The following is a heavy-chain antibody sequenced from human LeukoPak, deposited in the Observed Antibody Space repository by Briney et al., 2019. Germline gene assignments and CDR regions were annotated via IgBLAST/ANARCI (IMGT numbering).Heavy chain of an antibody. CDR1: GFTFSNYA. V-gene: IGHV3-23*01. D-gene: IGHD2-15*01. CDR2: ISVSGGTT. CDR3: ANRYCSGGSCSSY. J-gene: IGHJ4*02. Sequence: PGGSLRLSCAASGFTFSNYAMSWVRQAPGKGLEWVSGISVSGGTTYYADSVEGRFTVSRDNSKNTLYLQMNSLKAEDTAVNYCANRYCSGGSCSSYWGQGTLVIVSS.